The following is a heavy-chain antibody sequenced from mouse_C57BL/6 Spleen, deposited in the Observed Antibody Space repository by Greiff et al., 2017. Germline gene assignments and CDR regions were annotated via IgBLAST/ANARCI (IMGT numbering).Heavy chain of an antibody. CDR2: IYPSDSET. CDR1: GYTFTSYW. CDR3: ARRTQLRPCFDY. Sequence: QVQLQQPGAELVRPGSSVKLSCKASGYTFTSYWMDWVKQRPGQGLEWIGNIYPSDSETHYNQKFKDKATLTVDKSSSTAYMQLSSLTSEDSAVYYCARRTQLRPCFDYWGQGTTLTVSS. J-gene: IGHJ2*01. D-gene: IGHD3-2*02. V-gene: IGHV1-61*01.